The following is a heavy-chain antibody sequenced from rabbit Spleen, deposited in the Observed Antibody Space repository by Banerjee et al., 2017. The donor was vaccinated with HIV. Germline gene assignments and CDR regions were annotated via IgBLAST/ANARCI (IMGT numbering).Heavy chain of an antibody. CDR2: IDPVFGIT. CDR1: GFTLSSYY. CDR3: ARGSAAMTMVITGYYLGW. D-gene: IGHD2-1*01. J-gene: IGHJ4*01. V-gene: IGHV1S7*01. Sequence: QLVESGGGLVQPGGSLKLSCTASGFTLSSYYMNWVRQAPGKGLEWIGYIDPVFGITYYANWVNGRFSISRENAQNTVFLQMTSLTAADTATYFCARGSAAMTMVITGYYLGWWGPGTLVTV.